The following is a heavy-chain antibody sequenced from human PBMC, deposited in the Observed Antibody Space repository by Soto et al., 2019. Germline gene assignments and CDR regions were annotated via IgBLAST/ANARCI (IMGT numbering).Heavy chain of an antibody. J-gene: IGHJ4*02. CDR1: GFTFSSYW. Sequence: GGSLRLSCAASGFTFSSYWMHWVRQAPGKGLVWVSRINSDGSSTSYADSVKGRFTISRDNAKNTLYLQMNSLRAEDTAVYYCARDSSVGDIVVVVAATPDYWGQGTLVTVSS. D-gene: IGHD2-15*01. CDR3: ARDSSVGDIVVVVAATPDY. CDR2: INSDGSST. V-gene: IGHV3-74*01.